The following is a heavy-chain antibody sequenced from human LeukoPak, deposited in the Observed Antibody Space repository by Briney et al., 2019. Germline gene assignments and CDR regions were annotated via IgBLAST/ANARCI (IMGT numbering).Heavy chain of an antibody. CDR1: GFTVSTNY. Sequence: GGSLRLSCAASGFTVSTNYMSWVRQAPGKGLEWVSVIYSGGSTYYADSVKGRFTISRDNAKNSLYLQMNSLRAEDTAVYYCVRDYNWCFDYWGQGTLVTVSS. CDR3: VRDYNWCFDY. J-gene: IGHJ4*02. V-gene: IGHV3-53*01. CDR2: IYSGGST. D-gene: IGHD1-1*01.